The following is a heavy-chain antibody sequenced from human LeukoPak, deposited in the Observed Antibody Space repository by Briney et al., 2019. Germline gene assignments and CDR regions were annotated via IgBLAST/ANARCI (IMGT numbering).Heavy chain of an antibody. CDR1: GFTFSSAC. D-gene: IGHD3-16*01. Sequence: GGSLRLSCAASGFTFSSACLSWVRQAPGKGLEWVGRIRTKSDGETVDYAAPVKGRFTISRDVSKNTLFLQMNSLKTEDTAVYYCATPALGRRLYYYDYWGQGALVTVSP. J-gene: IGHJ4*02. CDR2: IRTKSDGETV. CDR3: ATPALGRRLYYYDY. V-gene: IGHV3-15*07.